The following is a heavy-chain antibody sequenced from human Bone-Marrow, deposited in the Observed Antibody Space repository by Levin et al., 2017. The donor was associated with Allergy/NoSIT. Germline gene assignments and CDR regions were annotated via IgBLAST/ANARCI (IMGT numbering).Heavy chain of an antibody. J-gene: IGHJ6*03. CDR3: ARDFSSVEGNFYYYTDV. Sequence: EASVKVSCKASGGSFTTFTISWLRQAPGQRLEWMGRIIPIFDKTNYAQKFQGRITITADKSTTTAFMELTSLKSDDTAVYYCARDFSSVEGNFYYYTDVWGGGTTVTVS. V-gene: IGHV1-69*08. CDR2: IIPIFDKT. CDR1: GGSFTTFT. D-gene: IGHD4-23*01.